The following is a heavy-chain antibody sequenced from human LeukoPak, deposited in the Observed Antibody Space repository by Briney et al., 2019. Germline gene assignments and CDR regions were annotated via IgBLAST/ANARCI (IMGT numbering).Heavy chain of an antibody. CDR2: IKQDGSET. Sequence: GGSLRLSCEASGFTFTTYSTTWVRQAPGKGLDWVGNIKQDGSETYYADSLKGRFTISRDNAKSALYLQMNSLRAEDTAVYYCARDAAYDFRNPYRYFQHWGQGTLVTVSS. CDR3: ARDAAYDFRNPYRYFQH. CDR1: GFTFTTYS. D-gene: IGHD3-3*01. J-gene: IGHJ1*01. V-gene: IGHV3-7*01.